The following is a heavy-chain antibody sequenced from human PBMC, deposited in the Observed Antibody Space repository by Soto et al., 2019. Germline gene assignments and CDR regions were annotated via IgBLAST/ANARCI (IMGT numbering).Heavy chain of an antibody. V-gene: IGHV4-39*01. CDR3: AEHGGVPKIPGSAP. D-gene: IGHD3-16*01. CDR1: GGSISSSSYY. J-gene: IGHJ5*02. Sequence: NPSETLSLTCTVSGGSISSSSYYWGWIRQPPGKGLEWIGSIYYSGSTYYNPSLKSRVTISVDTSKNQFSLKLSSVTAADTAVYNCAEHGGVPKIPGSAPGGKGTLVPVSS. CDR2: IYYSGST.